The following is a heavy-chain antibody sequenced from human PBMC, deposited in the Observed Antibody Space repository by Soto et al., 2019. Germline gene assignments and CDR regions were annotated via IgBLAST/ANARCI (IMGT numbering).Heavy chain of an antibody. D-gene: IGHD6-13*01. V-gene: IGHV4-31*03. J-gene: IGHJ3*02. CDR2: IYYSGST. CDR3: VSLAAADPINAFDI. CDR1: GGSISSGGYY. Sequence: PSETLSLTCTVSGGSISSGGYYWSWIRQHPGKGLEWIGYIYYSGSTYYNPSLKSRVTISVDTSKNQFSLKLSSVTAADTAVYYCVSLAAADPINAFDIWGQGTMVTVSS.